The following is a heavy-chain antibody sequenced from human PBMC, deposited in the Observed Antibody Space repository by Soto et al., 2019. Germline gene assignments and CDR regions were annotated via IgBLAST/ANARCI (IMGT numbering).Heavy chain of an antibody. V-gene: IGHV3-30-3*01. Sequence: QVQLVESGGGVVQPGRSLRLSCAASGFTFSSYAMHWVRQAPGKGLEWVAVISYDGSNKYYADSVKGRFTISRDNSNNTLYLHMNSLRAEDTAVYYCARESVAGYPDYWGQGTLVTVSS. D-gene: IGHD6-19*01. CDR3: ARESVAGYPDY. CDR2: ISYDGSNK. CDR1: GFTFSSYA. J-gene: IGHJ4*02.